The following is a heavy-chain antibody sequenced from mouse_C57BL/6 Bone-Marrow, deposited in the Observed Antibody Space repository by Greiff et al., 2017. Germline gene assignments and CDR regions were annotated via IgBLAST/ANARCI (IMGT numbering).Heavy chain of an antibody. V-gene: IGHV6-6*01. D-gene: IGHD1-1*01. CDR3: TRAHYNGSPYLYFDD. J-gene: IGHJ1*03. CDR2: IRNKANNHAT. CDR1: GFTFSDAW. Sequence: EVHLVESGGGLVQPGGSMKLSCAASGFTFSDAWMDWVRQSPEKGLEWVAEIRNKANNHATYYAESVKGRFTISRDDSKSSVYLQMNSLRAEDTGIYYCTRAHYNGSPYLYFDDWGTGTTVTVSS.